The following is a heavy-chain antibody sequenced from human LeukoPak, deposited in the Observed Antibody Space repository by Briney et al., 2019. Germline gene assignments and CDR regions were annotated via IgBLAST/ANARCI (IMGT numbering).Heavy chain of an antibody. CDR2: INPSGGST. D-gene: IGHD4-17*01. CDR3: ARSETTTDAFDI. Sequence: ASVKVSCKASGYTFTSYYMHWVRQAPGQGLEWMGIINPSGGSTSYAQKFQGRVTMTRDTSTSTVYMELSSLRSEDTAVYYYARSETTTDAFDIWGQGTMVTVSS. J-gene: IGHJ3*02. CDR1: GYTFTSYY. V-gene: IGHV1-46*01.